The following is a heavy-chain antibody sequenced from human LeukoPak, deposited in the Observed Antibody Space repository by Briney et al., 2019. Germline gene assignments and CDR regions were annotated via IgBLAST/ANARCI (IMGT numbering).Heavy chain of an antibody. D-gene: IGHD3-22*01. CDR3: VKVAGYYDSSGPYFDY. J-gene: IGHJ4*02. V-gene: IGHV3-23*01. CDR1: GFTFSSFA. CDR2: ISGSGGST. Sequence: GGYLSLSCAASGFTFSSFAMSRVRQAPGQGLEWVSAISGSGGSTYYADSVKGRFTISRDNSKNTLYLQMNSLRAEDTAVYYCVKVAGYYDSSGPYFDYWGQGTLVTVSS.